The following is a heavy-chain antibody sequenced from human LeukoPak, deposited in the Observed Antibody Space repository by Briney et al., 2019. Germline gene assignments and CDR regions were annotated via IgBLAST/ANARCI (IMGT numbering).Heavy chain of an antibody. CDR3: ARGVGYYDILTGYFFDP. Sequence: GGSLRLSCAASGFTCSSYWMHWVRQAPGKGLVWVSRINSDGSSTSYADSVKGRFTISRDNAKNTLYLQMNSLRAEDTAVYYCARGVGYYDILTGYFFDPWGQGTLVTGSS. J-gene: IGHJ5*02. V-gene: IGHV3-74*01. CDR2: INSDGSST. CDR1: GFTCSSYW. D-gene: IGHD3-9*01.